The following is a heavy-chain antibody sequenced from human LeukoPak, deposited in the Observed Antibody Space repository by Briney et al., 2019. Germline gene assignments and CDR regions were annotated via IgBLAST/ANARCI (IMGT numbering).Heavy chain of an antibody. V-gene: IGHV4-61*02. J-gene: IGHJ4*02. CDR2: FSITGGT. CDR3: ARVAVLTRSFDY. D-gene: IGHD4-23*01. CDR1: GAAISSDNYY. Sequence: PSETLSLTCTVSGAAISSDNYYWTWIRQPAGKGLEWIGRFSITGGTYYNPSLKSRVTISLDTSRNQFSLNLNSVTAAASAQYYCARVAVLTRSFDYWGQGTRVSVSS.